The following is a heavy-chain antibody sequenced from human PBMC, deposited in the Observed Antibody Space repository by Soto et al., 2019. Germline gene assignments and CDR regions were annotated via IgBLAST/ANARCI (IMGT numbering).Heavy chain of an antibody. D-gene: IGHD4-17*01. Sequence: GGSLRLSCAASGFTFSSYAMSWVRQAPGKGLVWVSSISGSGGNTYYADSVKGRFTISRDNSKNTLYLQMNSLRAEVTAVYYCAKDATTVVTSAQHWGQGALVTVSS. CDR2: ISGSGGNT. CDR1: GFTFSSYA. V-gene: IGHV3-23*01. CDR3: AKDATTVVTSAQH. J-gene: IGHJ1*01.